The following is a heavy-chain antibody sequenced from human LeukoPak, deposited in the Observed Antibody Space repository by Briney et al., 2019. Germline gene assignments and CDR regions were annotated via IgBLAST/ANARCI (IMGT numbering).Heavy chain of an antibody. D-gene: IGHD3-3*01. CDR2: MNPNSGNT. Sequence: GASVKVSCKASGYTFTSYDINWVRQATGQGLEWMGWMNPNSGNTGYAQKFQGRVTITRNTSISTAYMELSSLRSEDTAVYYCARGPTPTRYYDFWSGYDYWGQGTLVTGSS. V-gene: IGHV1-8*03. J-gene: IGHJ4*02. CDR1: GYTFTSYD. CDR3: ARGPTPTRYYDFWSGYDY.